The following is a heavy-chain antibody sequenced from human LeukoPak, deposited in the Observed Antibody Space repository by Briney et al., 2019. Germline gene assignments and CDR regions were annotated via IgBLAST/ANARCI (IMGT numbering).Heavy chain of an antibody. J-gene: IGHJ4*02. CDR2: IKSGGDKT. Sequence: PGGSLRLSCAASGFTFKNCAMNWVRQVPGEGLAWVSSIKSGGDKTYYADSVKGRFTISRDDSRNTISLQMHSLRAEDTAVYYCATRVGTNSGPFEYWGQGILVTVSS. V-gene: IGHV3-23*01. CDR1: GFTFKNCA. D-gene: IGHD4/OR15-4a*01. CDR3: ATRVGTNSGPFEY.